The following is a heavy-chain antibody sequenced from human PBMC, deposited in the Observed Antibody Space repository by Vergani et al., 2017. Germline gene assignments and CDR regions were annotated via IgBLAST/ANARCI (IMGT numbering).Heavy chain of an antibody. CDR2: IRYDGSNP. CDR3: ARDTVTGSRYFDY. CDR1: GYTFGHFD. D-gene: IGHD6-19*01. J-gene: IGHJ4*02. V-gene: IGHV3-30*02. Sequence: QEQLLQSGGGVVQPGGSLRLSCIGSGYTFGHFDMHWVRQAPGKGLAWVAFIRYDGSNPQYIDSVKGRFTISRDNSKDTLFLQMNSLRPEDTAVYYCARDTVTGSRYFDYWGQGTLVTVSS.